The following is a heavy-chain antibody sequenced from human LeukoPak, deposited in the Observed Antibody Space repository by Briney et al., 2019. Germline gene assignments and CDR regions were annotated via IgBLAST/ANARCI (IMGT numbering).Heavy chain of an antibody. CDR2: IYTSGST. J-gene: IGHJ6*03. CDR1: GGSISSGSYY. D-gene: IGHD6-13*01. CDR3: ARSAAAGTVDYYYYYYMDV. Sequence: SETLSLTCTVSGGSISSGSYYWSWIRQPAGKGLEWIGRIYTSGSTNYNPSLKSRVTISVDTSKSQFSLKLSSVTAADTAVYYCARSAAAGTVDYYYYYYMDVWGKGTTVTVSS. V-gene: IGHV4-61*02.